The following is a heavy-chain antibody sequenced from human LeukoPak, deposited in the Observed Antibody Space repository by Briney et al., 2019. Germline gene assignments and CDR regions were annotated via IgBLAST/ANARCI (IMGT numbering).Heavy chain of an antibody. Sequence: SETLSLTCTVSGGSISSGGYYWSWIRQHPGKGLEWIGYIYYSGSTYYNPSLKSRVTISVDTSKSQFSLKLSSVTAADTAVYYCARGTYYYDSSGYWGWFDPWGQGTLVTVST. V-gene: IGHV4-31*03. J-gene: IGHJ5*02. CDR1: GGSISSGGYY. CDR2: IYYSGST. D-gene: IGHD3-22*01. CDR3: ARGTYYYDSSGYWGWFDP.